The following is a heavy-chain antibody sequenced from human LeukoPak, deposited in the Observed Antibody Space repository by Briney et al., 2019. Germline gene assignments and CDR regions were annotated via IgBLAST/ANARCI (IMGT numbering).Heavy chain of an antibody. CDR2: ISYSGST. V-gene: IGHV4-59*01. CDR3: ARGNAN. CDR1: GGSISSYY. Sequence: SGTLSLTCTVSGGSISSYYWSWIRQPPGKGLEWIGYISYSGSTNYNSSLKSRVTISLDTSKTQFFLKLSSVTAADTALYYCARGNANWGQGTLVTVSS. J-gene: IGHJ4*02.